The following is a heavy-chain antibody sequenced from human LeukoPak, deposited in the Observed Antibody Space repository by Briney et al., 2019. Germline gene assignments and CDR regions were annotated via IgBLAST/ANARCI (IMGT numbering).Heavy chain of an antibody. Sequence: SQTLSLTCPVSGGSISRGGYYWSWIRQHPGKGLEWIGYIYYSGSTYYNPSLKSRVTISVDTSKNQFSLKLSSVTAADTAVYYCARSGYSYGRSFDYWGQGTLVTVSS. D-gene: IGHD5-18*01. CDR2: IYYSGST. CDR1: GGSISRGGYY. J-gene: IGHJ4*02. V-gene: IGHV4-31*03. CDR3: ARSGYSYGRSFDY.